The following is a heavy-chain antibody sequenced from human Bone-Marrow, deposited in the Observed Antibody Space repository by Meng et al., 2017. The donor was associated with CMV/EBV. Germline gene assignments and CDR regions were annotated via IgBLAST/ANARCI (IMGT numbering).Heavy chain of an antibody. J-gene: IGHJ4*02. V-gene: IGHV3-30*02. CDR3: AKDEWEWEPLKGPPFDY. D-gene: IGHD1-26*01. CDR1: GFTFSSYG. Sequence: GESLKISCEASGFTFSSYGMHWVRQAPGKGLEWVAFIRYDGSNKYYVDSVEGRFTISRGNSKNTMYLQMNSLRAEDTAVYNCAKDEWEWEPLKGPPFDYWGQGTVVTVSS. CDR2: IRYDGSNK.